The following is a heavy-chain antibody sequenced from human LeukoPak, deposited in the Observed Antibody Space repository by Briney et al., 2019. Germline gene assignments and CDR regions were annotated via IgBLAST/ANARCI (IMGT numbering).Heavy chain of an antibody. CDR3: ARDRAPSSGWFQYNWFDP. CDR2: IYYSGGT. CDR1: GGSISSGGYY. V-gene: IGHV4-31*03. J-gene: IGHJ5*02. D-gene: IGHD6-19*01. Sequence: PSETLSLTCTVSGGSISSGGYYWSWIRQHPGKGLEWIGYIYYSGGTYYNPSLKSRVTISVDTSKNQFSLKLSSVTAADTAVYYCARDRAPSSGWFQYNWFDPWGQGTLVTVSS.